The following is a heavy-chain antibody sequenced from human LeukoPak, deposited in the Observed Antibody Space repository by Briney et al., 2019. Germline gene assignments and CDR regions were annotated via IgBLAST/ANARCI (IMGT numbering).Heavy chain of an antibody. CDR3: ARCNPYFDY. CDR2: IYTNGST. D-gene: IGHD1-14*01. Sequence: SETLSLTCTVSGGSISSYYWSWIRQPPGKGLEWIGYIYTNGSTNYNPSLKSRVTISVDTSKNQFSLKLSSVTAADTAVYYCARCNPYFDYWGQGTLVTVSS. J-gene: IGHJ4*02. CDR1: GGSISSYY. V-gene: IGHV4-4*09.